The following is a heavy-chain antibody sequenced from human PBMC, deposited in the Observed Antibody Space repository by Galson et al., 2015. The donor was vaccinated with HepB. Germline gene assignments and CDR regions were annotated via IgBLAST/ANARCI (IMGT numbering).Heavy chain of an antibody. Sequence: SVKVSCKASGGTFSSYAISWVRQAPGQGLEWMGGIIPIFGTANYAQKFQGRVTLTADESTSTAYMELSSLRSDDTAVYYCARGLSSSWYGSVYYYYGMDVWGQGTTVTVSS. D-gene: IGHD6-13*01. CDR1: GGTFSSYA. CDR3: ARGLSSSWYGSVYYYYGMDV. CDR2: IIPIFGTA. J-gene: IGHJ6*02. V-gene: IGHV1-69*13.